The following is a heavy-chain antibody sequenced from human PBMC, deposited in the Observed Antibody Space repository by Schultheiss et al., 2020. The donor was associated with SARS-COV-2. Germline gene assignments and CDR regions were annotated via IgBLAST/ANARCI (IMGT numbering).Heavy chain of an antibody. Sequence: SGPTLVKPTQTLTLTCTFSGFSLSTSGVGVGWIRQPPGKALEWLALIYWDDDKRYSTSLKTRLTISKDTSKNQVVLTMTNMDPVDTATYYCAHGSGRPKQTPFDYWGQGTLVTVSS. CDR1: GFSLSTSGVG. D-gene: IGHD3-10*01. J-gene: IGHJ4*02. V-gene: IGHV2-5*02. CDR3: AHGSGRPKQTPFDY. CDR2: IYWDDDK.